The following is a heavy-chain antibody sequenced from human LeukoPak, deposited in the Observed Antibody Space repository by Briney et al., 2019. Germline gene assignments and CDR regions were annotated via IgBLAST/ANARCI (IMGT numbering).Heavy chain of an antibody. CDR3: ARDLSVAAAGPNWFDP. D-gene: IGHD6-13*01. J-gene: IGHJ5*02. CDR2: FDPEDGET. V-gene: IGHV1-24*01. Sequence: ASVKVSCKVSGYTLTELSMHWVRQAPGKGLEWMGGFDPEDGETIYAQKFQGRVTMTEDTSTDTAYMELSSLRSEDTAVYYCARDLSVAAAGPNWFDPWGQGTLVTVSS. CDR1: GYTLTELS.